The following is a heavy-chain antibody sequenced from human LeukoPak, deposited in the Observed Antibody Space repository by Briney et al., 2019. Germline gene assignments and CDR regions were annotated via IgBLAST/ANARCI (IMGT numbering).Heavy chain of an antibody. CDR3: ARGGGSYYNWFGP. CDR1: GDSISYFY. Sequence: PSETLSLTCSVSGDSISYFYWSWIRQAAGKGLEWIGRTSSSGNTDYNASLKSRVTMSVDTSKNQLSLKVISVTAADTAVYYCARGGGSYYNWFGPWGQGTLVTVSS. CDR2: TSSSGNT. D-gene: IGHD1-26*01. J-gene: IGHJ5*02. V-gene: IGHV4-4*07.